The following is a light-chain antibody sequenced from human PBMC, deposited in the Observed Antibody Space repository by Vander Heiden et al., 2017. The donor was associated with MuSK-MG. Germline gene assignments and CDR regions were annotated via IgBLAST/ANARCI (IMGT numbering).Light chain of an antibody. V-gene: IGKV1-33*01. CDR1: QDIGND. CDR2: DAS. CDR3: QQYYNPSLT. Sequence: DIQMTQSPSSLSASVGDRVTITCQASQDIGNDLNWYQHKAGKVPKLLIHDASNLQTGVPSRFSGSGSGTDFTFTINSLQPEDVATYYCQQYYNPSLTFGGGTKVEIE. J-gene: IGKJ4*01.